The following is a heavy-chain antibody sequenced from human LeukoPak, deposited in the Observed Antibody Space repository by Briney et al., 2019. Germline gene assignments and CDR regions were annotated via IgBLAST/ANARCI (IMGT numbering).Heavy chain of an antibody. Sequence: GGSLRLSCEVSGFTFSKYSMNWVCQAPGKGLEWISHIDASASTVSYADSVKGRFTVSRDNSKNSLFLQMNSLRAEDTAVYYCARVSWPDSFDIWGQGTMVTVSS. V-gene: IGHV3-48*01. CDR1: GFTFSKYS. J-gene: IGHJ3*02. CDR2: IDASASTV. D-gene: IGHD5-24*01. CDR3: ARVSWPDSFDI.